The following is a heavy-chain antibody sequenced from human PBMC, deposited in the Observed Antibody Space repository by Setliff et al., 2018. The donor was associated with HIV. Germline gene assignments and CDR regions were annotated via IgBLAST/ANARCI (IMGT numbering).Heavy chain of an antibody. V-gene: IGHV1-18*01. CDR1: GYTFTSYG. CDR2: ISAYDGNT. Sequence: ASVKVSCKASGYTFTSYGISWVRQATGQGLEWMGWISAYDGNTDQAQRFRDRVTMTTDTSTRTAYMELRSLRSDDTAVYYCARDPSRWVQPVTRIAAFDIWGQGTMVTVSS. CDR3: ARDPSRWVQPVTRIAAFDI. D-gene: IGHD5-18*01. J-gene: IGHJ3*02.